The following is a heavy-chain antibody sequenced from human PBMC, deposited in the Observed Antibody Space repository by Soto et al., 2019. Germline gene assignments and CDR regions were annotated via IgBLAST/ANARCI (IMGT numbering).Heavy chain of an antibody. Sequence: QVQLVQSGAEVKKPGASVKVSCEASGYTFTGYYMHWVRQAPGQGLEWMGWINPNSGGTNYAQKFQGWVTMTRDTSISTAYMELSRLRSDDTAVYYCARVEDIVATIGAFDIWGQGTMVTVSS. V-gene: IGHV1-2*04. CDR3: ARVEDIVATIGAFDI. D-gene: IGHD5-12*01. CDR2: INPNSGGT. CDR1: GYTFTGYY. J-gene: IGHJ3*02.